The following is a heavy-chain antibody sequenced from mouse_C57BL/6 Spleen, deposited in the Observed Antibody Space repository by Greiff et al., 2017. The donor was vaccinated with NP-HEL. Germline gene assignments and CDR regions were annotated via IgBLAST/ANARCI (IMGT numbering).Heavy chain of an antibody. J-gene: IGHJ2*03. V-gene: IGHV1-82*01. D-gene: IGHD3-2*02. CDR3: ARVDSSGYLDY. CDR2: IYPGDGDT. CDR1: GYAFSSSW. Sequence: QVQLQQSGPELVKPGASVKISCKASGYAFSSSWMNWVKQRPGKGLEWIGRIYPGDGDTNYNGKFKGKATLTADKSSSTAYMQLSSLTSEDSAVYFCARVDSSGYLDYWGQGTSLTVSS.